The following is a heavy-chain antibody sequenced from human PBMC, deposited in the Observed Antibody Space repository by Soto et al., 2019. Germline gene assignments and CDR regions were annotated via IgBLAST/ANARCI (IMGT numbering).Heavy chain of an antibody. Sequence: TSETLCLTCSVSGDSISSSGYYWGWIRQPPGKGLEWIGSIYYSGDTYYNPSLKSRVTISVDTSKKQVSLRLRSVTAADTAVYYCARDFGTFDPRSTGYPYRGYFGYWAQVTQVT. CDR1: GDSISSSGYY. CDR2: IYYSGDT. J-gene: IGHJ4*02. D-gene: IGHD3-22*01. CDR3: ARDFGTFDPRSTGYPYRGYFGY. V-gene: IGHV4-39*02.